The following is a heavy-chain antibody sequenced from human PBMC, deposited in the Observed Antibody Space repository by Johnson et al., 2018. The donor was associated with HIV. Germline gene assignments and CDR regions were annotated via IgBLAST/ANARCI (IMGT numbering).Heavy chain of an antibody. CDR2: IRSKANSYAT. Sequence: EKLVESGGGVVRPGGSLRLSCAASGFTFDYYGMSWLRQAPGKGLEWVGRIRSKANSYATAYAASGKGRVTISRDDSKNTAYLQMNSLKTEDTAVYYCTRRGYYDSSGYAFDIWGQGTMVTVSS. CDR1: GFTFDYYG. J-gene: IGHJ3*02. CDR3: TRRGYYDSSGYAFDI. V-gene: IGHV3-73*01. D-gene: IGHD3-22*01.